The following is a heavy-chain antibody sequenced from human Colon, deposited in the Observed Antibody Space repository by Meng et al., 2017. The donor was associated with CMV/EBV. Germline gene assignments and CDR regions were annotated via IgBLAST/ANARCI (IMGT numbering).Heavy chain of an antibody. V-gene: IGHV3-23*01. CDR2: VIGSGANT. D-gene: IGHD6-13*01. CDR3: AKRYTNNWYYFDY. CDR1: GFTFSNYA. J-gene: IGHJ4*02. Sequence: GGSLRLSCAASGFTFSNYAMSWVRQAPGKGLEWVSTVIGSGANTYYADSVKGRFTISRDNSKNTLSLQMNSLRAEDTAIYYCAKRYTNNWYYFDYWGQGTLVTV.